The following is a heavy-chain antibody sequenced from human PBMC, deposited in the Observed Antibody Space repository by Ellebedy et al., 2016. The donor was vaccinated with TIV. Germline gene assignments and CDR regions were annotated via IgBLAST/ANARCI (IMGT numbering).Heavy chain of an antibody. V-gene: IGHV4-61*05. D-gene: IGHD3-10*01. CDR2: IYYSGST. Sequence: SETLSLTXTVSGGSISSSSYYWGWIRQPPGKGLEWIGYIYYSGSTNYNPSLKSRVTISVDTSKNQFSLKLSSVTAADTAVYYCARYGSAPYFDYWGQGTLVTVSS. CDR1: GGSISSSSYY. J-gene: IGHJ4*02. CDR3: ARYGSAPYFDY.